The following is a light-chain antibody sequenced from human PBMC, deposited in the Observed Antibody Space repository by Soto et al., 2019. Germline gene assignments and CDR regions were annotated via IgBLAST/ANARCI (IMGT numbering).Light chain of an antibody. CDR1: SSNIGAGYD. CDR3: QSYDSSLSGSCV. Sequence: SALTQPPSVSGAPGQWVTISCTGSSSNIGAGYDVHWYQQLPGAAPKLLIYDSNKRPSGVPHRFSGSKSGTSASLAITGLQAEDEADYYCQSYDSSLSGSCVFGTGTKVTVL. V-gene: IGLV1-40*01. CDR2: DSN. J-gene: IGLJ1*01.